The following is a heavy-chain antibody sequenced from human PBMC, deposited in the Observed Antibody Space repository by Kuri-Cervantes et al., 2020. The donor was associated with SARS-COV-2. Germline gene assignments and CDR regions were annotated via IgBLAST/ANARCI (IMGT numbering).Heavy chain of an antibody. J-gene: IGHJ4*02. CDR3: AKDYYDSSGYYYTSGDY. CDR2: IKQDGSEK. Sequence: GGSLRLSCAASGFTFSSYWMSWVRQAPGKGLEWVANIKQDGSEKYYVDSVKGRFTISRDNAKNSLYLQMNSLRAEDTAVYYCAKDYYDSSGYYYTSGDYWGQGTLVTVSS. V-gene: IGHV3-7*03. D-gene: IGHD3-22*01. CDR1: GFTFSSYW.